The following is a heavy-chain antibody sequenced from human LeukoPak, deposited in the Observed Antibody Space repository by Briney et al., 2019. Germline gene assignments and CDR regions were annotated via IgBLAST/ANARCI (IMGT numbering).Heavy chain of an antibody. J-gene: IGHJ4*02. CDR3: AKGAIWGQYSGNDFFDY. CDR1: GFTFSSYA. D-gene: IGHD5-12*01. CDR2: VSYVGSES. Sequence: GRSLRLSCAASGFTFSSYAMHWVRQAPGKGLEWVAVVSYVGSESFYADSVKGRFTISRDNSKNTLYLQMSGLRVEDTAVYYCAKGAIWGQYSGNDFFDYWGQGNLVTVSS. V-gene: IGHV3-30*04.